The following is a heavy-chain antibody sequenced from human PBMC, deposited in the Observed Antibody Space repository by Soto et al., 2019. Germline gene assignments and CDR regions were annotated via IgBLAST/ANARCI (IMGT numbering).Heavy chain of an antibody. CDR3: ARAGTSLGYCSSTSCYEFDY. D-gene: IGHD2-2*01. CDR2: ISRSSSNI. Sequence: VGSLRLSCAASGFTFSSYSMNWVRQAPGKGLQWVSYISRSSSNIYYADSVKGRFTISRDNAKNSLYLQMNTLTDEDTAVYYCARAGTSLGYCSSTSCYEFDYWGRGTLVTVSS. J-gene: IGHJ4*02. CDR1: GFTFSSYS. V-gene: IGHV3-48*02.